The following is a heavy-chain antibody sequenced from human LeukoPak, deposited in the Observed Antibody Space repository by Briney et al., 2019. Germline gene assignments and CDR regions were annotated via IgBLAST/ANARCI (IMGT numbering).Heavy chain of an antibody. J-gene: IGHJ4*02. V-gene: IGHV1-2*02. Sequence: ASVKVSCKTSGYTFTGYYMHWVRQAPGQGLEWMGWINPNSGGTNYAQKFQGRVTMTRDTSISTAHLELSRLRSDDTAIYYCARVIGGGDDPIRLDHWGQGTLVTVSS. CDR2: INPNSGGT. CDR3: ARVIGGGDDPIRLDH. D-gene: IGHD3-16*01. CDR1: GYTFTGYY.